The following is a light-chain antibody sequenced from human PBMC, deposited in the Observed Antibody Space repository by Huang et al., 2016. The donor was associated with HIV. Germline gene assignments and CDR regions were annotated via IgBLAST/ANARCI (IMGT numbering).Light chain of an antibody. J-gene: IGKJ5*01. CDR2: LSS. Sequence: DIVMTQSPLSLPVSPGEPASISCRSSQSLLHSNGYNYLDWYLQKPGQSPLLLIYLSSIRASGVPDRFCGSSSVLDFTLKISRVGAEDVGVYYCMQALQTPRTFGQGTRLEIK. CDR1: QSLLHSNGYNY. V-gene: IGKV2-28*01. CDR3: MQALQTPRT.